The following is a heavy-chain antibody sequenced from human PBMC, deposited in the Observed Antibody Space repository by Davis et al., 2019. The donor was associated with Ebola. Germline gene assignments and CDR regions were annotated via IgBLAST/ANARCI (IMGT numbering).Heavy chain of an antibody. CDR2: IIRIFGTA. V-gene: IGHV1-69*13. CDR3: ARGSSGYYDSSGYRLDY. J-gene: IGHJ4*02. CDR1: GGTFSSYA. D-gene: IGHD3-22*01. Sequence: SVKVSCKASGGTFSSYAISWVRQAPGQGLEWMGGIIRIFGTANYAQKFQGRVTITADESTSTAYMELSSLRSEDTAVYYCARGSSGYYDSSGYRLDYWGQGTLVTVSS.